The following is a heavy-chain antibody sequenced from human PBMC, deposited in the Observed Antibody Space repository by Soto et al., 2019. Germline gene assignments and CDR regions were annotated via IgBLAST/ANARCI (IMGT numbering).Heavy chain of an antibody. CDR1: GYTFTSYG. CDR2: ISVKNGNT. J-gene: IGHJ4*02. CDR3: ARDLATFGPGPNEF. V-gene: IGHV1-18*01. D-gene: IGHD2-8*01. Sequence: GASVKVSCKASGYTFTSYGISCVLQSPGQGLEWMGYISVKNGNTNYAQKFQGRVTLTTDTSTTTAYMELRSLTSDDTAMYYCARDLATFGPGPNEFWGQGTLVTVSS.